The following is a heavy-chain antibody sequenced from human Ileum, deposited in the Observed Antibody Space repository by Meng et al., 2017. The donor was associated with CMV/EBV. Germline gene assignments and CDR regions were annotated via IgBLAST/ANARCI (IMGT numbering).Heavy chain of an antibody. CDR1: GGSVNGYY. Sequence: SETLSLTCTVSGGSVNGYYWSWIRQPPGKGLEYIANIYYSGSTKYNPSLQSRVTISVDTSKNEFSLKLNSVTAADTAVYYCARHYCSNSKCYYFDYWGQGALVTVS. CDR3: ARHYCSNSKCYYFDY. D-gene: IGHD2-2*01. V-gene: IGHV4-59*02. CDR2: IYYSGST. J-gene: IGHJ4*02.